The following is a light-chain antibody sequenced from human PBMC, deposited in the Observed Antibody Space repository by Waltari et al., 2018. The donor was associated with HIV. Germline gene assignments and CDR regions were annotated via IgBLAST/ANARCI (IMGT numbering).Light chain of an antibody. V-gene: IGKV1-33*01. J-gene: IGKJ3*01. CDR2: GAS. CDR3: QQYDNLPFT. CDR1: QDISNY. Sequence: DIQMTKSPSSLSASVGDRVTITCQASQDISNYLNWYQQKPGKAPKLLIYGASNLETGVPSRFSGSGSGTDFTFTISRLQPEDIAAYYCQQYDNLPFTFGPGTKVDIK.